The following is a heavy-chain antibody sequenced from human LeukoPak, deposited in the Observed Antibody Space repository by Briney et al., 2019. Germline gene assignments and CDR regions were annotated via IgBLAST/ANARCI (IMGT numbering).Heavy chain of an antibody. D-gene: IGHD5-18*01. V-gene: IGHV1-69*05. CDR3: ATGYTYDYSLY. J-gene: IGHJ4*02. CDR2: IIPIFGTA. CDR1: GGTVSSYA. Sequence: ASVKVSCKASGGTVSSYAISWVRQAPGQGLEWMGGIIPIFGTANYAQKFQGRVTITTDESTSTAYMELSSLRSEDTAVYYCATGYTYDYSLYWGQGTLVTVSS.